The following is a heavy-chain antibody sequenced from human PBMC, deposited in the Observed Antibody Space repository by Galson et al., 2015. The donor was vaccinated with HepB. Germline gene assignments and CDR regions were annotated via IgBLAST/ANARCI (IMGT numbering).Heavy chain of an antibody. J-gene: IGHJ5*02. D-gene: IGHD2-2*03. CDR3: ARDLLRGYCSSASCTRFDP. CDR1: GYTFTSYG. V-gene: IGHV1-18*01. Sequence: SVKVSCKASGYTFTSYGISWVRQAPGQGLEWMGWMSAYNGNTNYAQQLQGRVTMTTDTSTTTAYMELRSLRSDDTAVYYCARDLLRGYCSSASCTRFDPWGQGTLVTVSS. CDR2: MSAYNGNT.